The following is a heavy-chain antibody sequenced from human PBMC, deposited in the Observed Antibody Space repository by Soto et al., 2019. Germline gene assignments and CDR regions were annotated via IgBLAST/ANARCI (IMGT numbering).Heavy chain of an antibody. Sequence: EVQLLESGGGLVQPGGSLRLSCAASGFIFSSYAMSWVRQAPGKGLEWVSAISGGGGSTYYADSVKGRFTISRDNSKNTLYLQMNSLRAEDTAVYYCAPPPRIRGVIIYWGQGTLVTVSS. CDR2: ISGGGGST. CDR1: GFIFSSYA. J-gene: IGHJ4*02. V-gene: IGHV3-23*01. CDR3: APPPRIRGVIIY. D-gene: IGHD3-10*01.